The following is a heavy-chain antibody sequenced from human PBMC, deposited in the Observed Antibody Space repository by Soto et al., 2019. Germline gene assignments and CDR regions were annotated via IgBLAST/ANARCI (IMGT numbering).Heavy chain of an antibody. CDR2: IYPGDSDT. V-gene: IGHV5-51*01. D-gene: IGHD6-6*01. CDR3: ARRPGIAARLYAFDI. J-gene: IGHJ3*02. Sequence: GESLKISCKGSGYSFTSYWIGWVRQMPGKGLEWMGIIYPGDSDTRYSPSVQGQVTISADKSISTAYLQWSSLKASDTAMYYCARRPGIAARLYAFDIWGQGTMVTVSS. CDR1: GYSFTSYW.